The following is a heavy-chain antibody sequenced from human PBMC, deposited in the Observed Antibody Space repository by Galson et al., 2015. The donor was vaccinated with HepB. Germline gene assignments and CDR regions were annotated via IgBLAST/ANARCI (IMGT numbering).Heavy chain of an antibody. CDR1: VFTFDDYA. CDR3: AKEIRGYSYGYFDY. V-gene: IGHV3-9*01. Sequence: SLRLSCAASVFTFDDYAMHWVRQAPGKGLEWVSGISWNSGSIGYADSVKGRFTISRDNAKNSLYLQMNSLRAEDTALYYCAKEIRGYSYGYFDYWGQGTLVTVSS. J-gene: IGHJ4*02. D-gene: IGHD5-18*01. CDR2: ISWNSGSI.